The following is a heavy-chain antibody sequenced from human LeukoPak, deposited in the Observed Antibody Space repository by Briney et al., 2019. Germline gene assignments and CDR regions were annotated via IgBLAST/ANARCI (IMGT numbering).Heavy chain of an antibody. V-gene: IGHV3-48*01. Sequence: GGSLRLSCAASGFTFSSYSMNWVRQAPGKGLEWVSYISSSSSTIYYADSVKGRFTISRDNAKNSLYLQMNSLRVEDTAVYYCARDPSGSGWSLSHWGQGTLVTVSS. J-gene: IGHJ4*02. CDR3: ARDPSGSGWSLSH. CDR1: GFTFSSYS. CDR2: ISSSSSTI. D-gene: IGHD6-19*01.